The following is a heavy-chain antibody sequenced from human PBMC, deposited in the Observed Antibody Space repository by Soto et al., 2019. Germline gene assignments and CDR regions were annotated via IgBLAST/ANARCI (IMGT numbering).Heavy chain of an antibody. D-gene: IGHD6-19*01. Sequence: ASVKVSCKASGYSFTNYGITWVRQAPGQGFEWMGWISAYNGDTNYAQKLQGRVTMTTDASASTAYLELRSLRSDDTALYYCARDRGVAPPVAGNTHYYYYMDVWGKGTTVTAP. CDR1: GYSFTNYG. V-gene: IGHV1-18*01. CDR2: ISAYNGDT. J-gene: IGHJ6*03. CDR3: ARDRGVAPPVAGNTHYYYYMDV.